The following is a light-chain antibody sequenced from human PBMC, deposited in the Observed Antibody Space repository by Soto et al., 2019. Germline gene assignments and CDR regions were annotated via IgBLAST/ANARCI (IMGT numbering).Light chain of an antibody. J-gene: IGLJ2*01. Sequence: QSVLTQPPSVSAAPGQKVTISCSGSSSNLGSNYVSWYQLLPGAAPKLLIYENYERPSGIPDRFSGSKSGTSATLGITGLQTGDEADYYCGAWDNSLTGGVFGGGTKLTVL. CDR3: GAWDNSLTGGV. CDR2: ENY. CDR1: SSNLGSNY. V-gene: IGLV1-51*02.